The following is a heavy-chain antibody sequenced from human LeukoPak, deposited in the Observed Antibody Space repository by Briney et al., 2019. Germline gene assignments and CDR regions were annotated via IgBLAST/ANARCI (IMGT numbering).Heavy chain of an antibody. CDR2: IIPIFGTA. CDR3: ASEAAAGLTRQH. J-gene: IGHJ1*01. V-gene: IGHV1-69*13. Sequence: ASVKVSCKASGGTFSSYAISWVRQAPGQELEWMGGIIPIFGTANYAQKFQGRVTITADESTSTAYMELSSLRSEDTAVYYCASEAAAGLTRQHWGQGTLVTVSS. CDR1: GGTFSSYA. D-gene: IGHD6-13*01.